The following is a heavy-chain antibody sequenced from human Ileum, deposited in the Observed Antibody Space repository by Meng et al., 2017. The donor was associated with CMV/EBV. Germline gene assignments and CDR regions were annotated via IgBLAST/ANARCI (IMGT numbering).Heavy chain of an antibody. CDR1: GGSVNNYY. CDR3: ARGPGASTREGFDY. CDR2: FYSSDTY. V-gene: IGHV4-4*07. J-gene: IGHJ4*02. Sequence: VPLPEAGPGLVKPSETLSLTCTVSGGSVNNYYWSWIRQSAGKGLEWIGRFYSSDTYNYHPSLDSRVTMSLDTSKNQFSLNLRSVTAADTATYYCARGPGASTREGFDYWGLGTLVTVSS. D-gene: IGHD1-26*01.